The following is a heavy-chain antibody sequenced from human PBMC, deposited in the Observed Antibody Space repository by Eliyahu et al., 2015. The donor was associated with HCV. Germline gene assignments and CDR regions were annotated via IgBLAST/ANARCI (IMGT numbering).Heavy chain of an antibody. D-gene: IGHD6-13*01. CDR1: GGSXSSSNW. J-gene: IGHJ4*02. CDR2: IFHSGSS. Sequence: QVQLQESGPGLLTPSGTLSLTXAVSGGSXSSSNWWRWVRQPPGRGLEWVGEIFHSGSSNYNPSLKSRVTISVDKSKNQFSLRLTSVTAADTAMYYCASAAXGTGVFDYWGQGTLVTVSS. V-gene: IGHV4-4*02. CDR3: ASAAXGTGVFDY.